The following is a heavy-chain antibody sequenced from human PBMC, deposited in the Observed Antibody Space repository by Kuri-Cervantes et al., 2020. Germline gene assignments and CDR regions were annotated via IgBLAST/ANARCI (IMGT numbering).Heavy chain of an antibody. CDR2: INHSGST. D-gene: IGHD3-3*01. Sequence: GSLRLSCAVYGGSFSGYYWSWIRQPPGKGLEWIGEINHSGSTNYNPSLKSRVTMSVDTSKNQFSLKLSSVTAADTAVYYCARDLGSYYDFWSGYLGVSGYYYGMDVWGQGTTVTVSS. CDR1: GGSFSGYY. CDR3: ARDLGSYYDFWSGYLGVSGYYYGMDV. V-gene: IGHV4-34*01. J-gene: IGHJ6*02.